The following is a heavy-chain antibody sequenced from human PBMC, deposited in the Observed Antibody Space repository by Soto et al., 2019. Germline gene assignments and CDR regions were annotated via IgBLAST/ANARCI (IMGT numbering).Heavy chain of an antibody. CDR1: GYALTSKA. D-gene: IGHD6-6*01. CDR2: ISGYNGDT. J-gene: IGHJ6*02. V-gene: IGHV1-18*01. CDR3: ARDKPQQIVGYNYYYGLDV. Sequence: ASVKVSCNASGYALTSKALSWVQHSPEQGLEWMGWISGYNGDTDYAQKFQGRVTMTTDTSTSTAYMEVRSLRPDDTAVYYCARDKPQQIVGYNYYYGLDVWGQGTTVT.